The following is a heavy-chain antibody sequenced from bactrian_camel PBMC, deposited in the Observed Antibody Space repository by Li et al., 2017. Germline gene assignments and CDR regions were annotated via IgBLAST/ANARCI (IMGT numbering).Heavy chain of an antibody. Sequence: HVQLVESGGGSVQAGGSLRLSCAASGYTYNRNCMAWFRQAPGKEREGVACIYGSGENTQYADSVKGRFTVSQDVAENRVYLQMDSLQPEDTAMYYCAATRGACNLRGLSSAHYKYWGHGTQVTVS. J-gene: IGHJ4*01. CDR2: IYGSGENT. V-gene: IGHV3S6*01. CDR1: GYTYNRNC. CDR3: AATRGACNLRGLSSAHYKY.